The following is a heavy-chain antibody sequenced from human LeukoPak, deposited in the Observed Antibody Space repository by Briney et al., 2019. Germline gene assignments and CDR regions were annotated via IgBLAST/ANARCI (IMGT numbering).Heavy chain of an antibody. Sequence: GGSLRLSCAASGFALDDYGMSWVRQAPGKGLEWVSGINWNGGSTAYAGSVKGRFTISRDNAKNSLYLQMSSLRAEDTALYYCARDYDSGGYYYGGGAYWGQGTLVTVSS. D-gene: IGHD3-22*01. CDR3: ARDYDSGGYYYGGGAY. CDR1: GFALDDYG. V-gene: IGHV3-20*04. CDR2: INWNGGST. J-gene: IGHJ4*02.